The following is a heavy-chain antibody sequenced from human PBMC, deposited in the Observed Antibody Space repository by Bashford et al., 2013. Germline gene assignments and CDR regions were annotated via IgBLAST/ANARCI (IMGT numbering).Heavy chain of an antibody. CDR3: ASGNYFDY. V-gene: IGHV3-21*04. Sequence: GSLRLSCAASGFTFSAYSMNWVRQAPGKGLEWVSSITGSSVYIYYVDSVKGRFTISRDNAKNSLYLQMNSLRVEDTAVYYCASGNYFDYWGQGTLVTVSS. CDR1: GFTFSAYS. CDR2: ITGSSVYI. D-gene: IGHD1-26*01. J-gene: IGHJ4*02.